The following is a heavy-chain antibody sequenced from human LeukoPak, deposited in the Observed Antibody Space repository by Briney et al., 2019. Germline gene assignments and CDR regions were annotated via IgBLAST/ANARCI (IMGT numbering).Heavy chain of an antibody. V-gene: IGHV3-23*01. Sequence: GGSLRLSCAASGFTFSSYTMSWVRQAPGKGLEWVSTITTSDGNTYYADSVKGRFTVSRDNSKNTLFLQMNSLRAEDTAVYYCASRSQRDVATTDYWGQGTLVTVSS. CDR1: GFTFSSYT. CDR3: ASRSQRDVATTDY. D-gene: IGHD5-12*01. CDR2: ITTSDGNT. J-gene: IGHJ4*02.